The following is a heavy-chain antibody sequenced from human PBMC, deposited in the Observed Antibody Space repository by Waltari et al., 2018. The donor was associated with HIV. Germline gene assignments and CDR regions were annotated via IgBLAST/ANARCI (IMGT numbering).Heavy chain of an antibody. CDR1: DYTFTSSG. Sequence: QVQLVQSGAEVKKPGASVKVSCKASDYTFTSSGLSGVRRAPGHGLEWMGWISAYNGNTNYAQKLQGRVTMTTDTSTSTAYMELRSLRSDDTAVYYCARAPPPRGYSSGWYSDYWGQGTLVTVSS. CDR3: ARAPPPRGYSSGWYSDY. J-gene: IGHJ4*02. V-gene: IGHV1-18*01. D-gene: IGHD6-19*01. CDR2: ISAYNGNT.